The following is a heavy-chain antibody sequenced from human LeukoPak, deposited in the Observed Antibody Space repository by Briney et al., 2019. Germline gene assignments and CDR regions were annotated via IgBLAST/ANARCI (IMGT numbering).Heavy chain of an antibody. Sequence: GGSLRLFCAASGFTFSSYSMKWVRQAPGKGLEWVPSISSSSSYIYYADSVKGRFTISRDNAKNSLYLQMNSLRAEDTAVYYCARDRSSRYYYDSSGYCVYWGQGTLVTVSS. CDR2: ISSSSSYI. D-gene: IGHD3-22*01. J-gene: IGHJ4*02. V-gene: IGHV3-21*01. CDR1: GFTFSSYS. CDR3: ARDRSSRYYYDSSGYCVY.